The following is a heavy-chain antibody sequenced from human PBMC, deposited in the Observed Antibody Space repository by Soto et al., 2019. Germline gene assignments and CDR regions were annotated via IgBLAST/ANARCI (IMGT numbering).Heavy chain of an antibody. CDR2: ITPSGGGT. J-gene: IGHJ4*02. CDR1: GYTFTNYY. V-gene: IGHV1-46*01. CDR3: ARDSVTLVRGVIRFDS. D-gene: IGHD3-10*01. Sequence: SVKVSCKASGYTFTNYYVHWVRQAPGQGLEWMGMITPSGGGTSYAQKFQGRVTMTTDTSTSTVYMELRSLRSEDTAVYYCARDSVTLVRGVIRFDSWGQGTLVTVSS.